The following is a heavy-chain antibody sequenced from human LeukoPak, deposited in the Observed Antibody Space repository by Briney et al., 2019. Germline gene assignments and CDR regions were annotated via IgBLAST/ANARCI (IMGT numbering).Heavy chain of an antibody. D-gene: IGHD4-11*01. CDR1: GFTVSSNY. CDR2: IYSDGST. CDR3: ARGGYSNYPPPFDY. J-gene: IGHJ4*02. V-gene: IGHV3-53*01. Sequence: GGSLRLSCAASGFTVSSNYMSWVRQAPGKGLEWVSVIYSDGSTYYADSVKDRFTLSRDNSKNTLYLQMNSLRAEDTAVYYCARGGYSNYPPPFDYWGQGTLVTVSS.